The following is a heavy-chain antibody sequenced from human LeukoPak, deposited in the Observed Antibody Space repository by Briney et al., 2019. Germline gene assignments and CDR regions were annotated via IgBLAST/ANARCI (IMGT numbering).Heavy chain of an antibody. D-gene: IGHD3-22*01. Sequence: ASVKVSCKASGYTFTGYYIHWLRQAPGQGPEWMGWINPNSGGKHYVQKFQGRVTMTRDTSISTAYMELRGLSSDDMAVYYCARAEYYDTSGYCDYWGQGSLVTVSS. J-gene: IGHJ4*02. CDR3: ARAEYYDTSGYCDY. CDR1: GYTFTGYY. V-gene: IGHV1-2*02. CDR2: INPNSGGK.